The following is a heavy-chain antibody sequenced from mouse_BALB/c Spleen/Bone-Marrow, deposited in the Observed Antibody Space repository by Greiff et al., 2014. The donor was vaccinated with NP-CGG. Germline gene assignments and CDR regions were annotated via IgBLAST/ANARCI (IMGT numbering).Heavy chain of an antibody. CDR2: IDPANGNS. Sequence: VQLQQSGAELVKPGASVKLSCTASGFNIKDTYMHWVKQRPEQGLEWIGRIDPANGNSKYDPKFQGKATITADTSSNTAYLQLSSLTSEDTAVYYCAFITTVVEYYFDYCGQGTTLTVSS. CDR1: GFNIKDTY. D-gene: IGHD1-1*01. CDR3: AFITTVVEYYFDY. J-gene: IGHJ2*01. V-gene: IGHV14-3*02.